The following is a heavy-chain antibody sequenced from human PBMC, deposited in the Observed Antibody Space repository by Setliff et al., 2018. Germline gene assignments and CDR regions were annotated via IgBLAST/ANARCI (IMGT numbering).Heavy chain of an antibody. CDR1: GYTFTNYD. Sequence: ASVKVSCKASGYTFTNYDISWVRQAPGQGLEWMGWISVYNGNTNYAQRFQGRVTLTTDTSTSTAYMELSSLRSEDTAVYYCARGRSTYFIDVWGKGTTVTVSS. V-gene: IGHV1-18*01. CDR2: ISVYNGNT. J-gene: IGHJ6*03. CDR3: ARGRSTYFIDV.